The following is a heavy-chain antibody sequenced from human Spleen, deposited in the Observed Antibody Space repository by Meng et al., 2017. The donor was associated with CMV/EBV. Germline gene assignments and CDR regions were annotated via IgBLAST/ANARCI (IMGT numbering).Heavy chain of an antibody. CDR1: GFIFSSYV. Sequence: GESLKISCTASGFIFSSYVMSWVRQAPGKGLEWVGRIKGKTDGGSTDYAAPVKGRFTISRDDSKNTLSLQMNSLKTEDTAVYYCTTECSTTSCYTFDYWGQGTLVTVSS. V-gene: IGHV3-15*01. CDR2: IKGKTDGGST. J-gene: IGHJ4*02. CDR3: TTECSTTSCYTFDY. D-gene: IGHD2-2*02.